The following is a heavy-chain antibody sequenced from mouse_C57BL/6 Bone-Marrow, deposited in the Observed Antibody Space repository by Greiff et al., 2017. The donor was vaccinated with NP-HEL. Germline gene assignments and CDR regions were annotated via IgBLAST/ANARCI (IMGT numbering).Heavy chain of an antibody. Sequence: EVQLQQSGPELVKPGASVKISCKASGYSFTGYYMNWVKQSPEKSLEWIGEINPSTGGTTYNKKFKAKATLNVDKSSSPAYMQLKSLTSEDSAVYYCARGGFAYWGQGTLVTVSA. J-gene: IGHJ3*01. V-gene: IGHV1-42*01. CDR2: INPSTGGT. CDR3: ARGGFAY. CDR1: GYSFTGYY.